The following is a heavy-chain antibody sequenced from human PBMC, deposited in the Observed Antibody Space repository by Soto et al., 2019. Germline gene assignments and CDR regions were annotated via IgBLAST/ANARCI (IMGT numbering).Heavy chain of an antibody. J-gene: IGHJ6*02. V-gene: IGHV3-53*01. D-gene: IGHD5-12*01. Sequence: EVQLVESGGGLIQPGGSLRLSCAASGFTVSSNYMSWVRQAPGKGLEWVSVIYSGGSTYYADSVKGRFTISRDNSKNTLYLQMNSLRAEDTAVYYCARGWDIVATTYSYYYGMDVWGQGTTVTVSS. CDR3: ARGWDIVATTYSYYYGMDV. CDR2: IYSGGST. CDR1: GFTVSSNY.